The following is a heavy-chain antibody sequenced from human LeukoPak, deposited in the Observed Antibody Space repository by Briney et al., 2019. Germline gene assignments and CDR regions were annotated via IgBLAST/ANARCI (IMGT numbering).Heavy chain of an antibody. CDR1: GGSISSSSYY. V-gene: IGHV4-39*07. CDR2: IYYSGST. D-gene: IGHD3-10*01. CDR3: ARGTVLLWFGELLFEAFDI. J-gene: IGHJ3*02. Sequence: SETLSLTCTVSGGSISSSSYYWGWIRQPPGKGLEWIGSIYYSGSTYYNPSLKSRVTISVDTSKNQFSLKLSSVTAADTAVYYCARGTVLLWFGELLFEAFDIWGQGTMVTVSS.